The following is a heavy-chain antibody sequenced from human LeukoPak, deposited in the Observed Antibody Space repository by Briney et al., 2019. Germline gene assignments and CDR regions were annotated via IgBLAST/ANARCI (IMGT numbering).Heavy chain of an antibody. CDR1: GGTFSSYA. J-gene: IGHJ4*02. Sequence: SVKVSCKASGGTFSSYAISWVRQAPGQGLEWMGGIILIFGTANYAQKFQGRVTITTDESTSTAYMELSSLRSEDTAVYYCAVDSSSRPGRGDYWGQGTLVTVSS. CDR3: AVDSSSRPGRGDY. CDR2: IILIFGTA. V-gene: IGHV1-69*05. D-gene: IGHD6-6*01.